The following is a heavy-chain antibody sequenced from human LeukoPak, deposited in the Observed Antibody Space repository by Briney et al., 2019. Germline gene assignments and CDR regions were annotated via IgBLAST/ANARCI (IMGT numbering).Heavy chain of an antibody. CDR2: INAYNGNT. D-gene: IGHD2-2*02. CDR3: ARSPRKYCSSTSCYREEDY. Sequence: ASVKVSCKASGYTFTSYGISWVRQAPGQGLEWMGWINAYNGNTNYAQKLQGRVTMTTDTSTSTAYMELRSLRSDDTAVYYCARSPRKYCSSTSCYREEDYWGQGTLVTVSS. CDR1: GYTFTSYG. V-gene: IGHV1-18*01. J-gene: IGHJ4*02.